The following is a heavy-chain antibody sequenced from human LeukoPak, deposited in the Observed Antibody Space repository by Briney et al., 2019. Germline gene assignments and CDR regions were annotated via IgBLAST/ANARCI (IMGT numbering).Heavy chain of an antibody. D-gene: IGHD6-13*01. CDR1: GYTFTGYY. Sequence: WASVKVSCKASGYTFTGYYMHWVRQAPGQGLEWMGWMNPNSGGTNYAQKFQGRVTMTRDTSISTAYMELSRLRSDDTAVYYCASHSSSSWYFDYWGQGTLVTVSS. V-gene: IGHV1-2*02. CDR3: ASHSSSSWYFDY. CDR2: MNPNSGGT. J-gene: IGHJ4*02.